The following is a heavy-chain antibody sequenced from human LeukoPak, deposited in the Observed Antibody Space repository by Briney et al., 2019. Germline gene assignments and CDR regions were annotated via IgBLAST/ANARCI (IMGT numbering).Heavy chain of an antibody. V-gene: IGHV3-30*04. J-gene: IGHJ4*02. CDR2: ISYDGSNK. CDR3: ARDRIPAVAGILLRYYFDY. Sequence: GRSLRLSCAASGFTFSSYAMHWVRQAPGKGLEWVAVISYDGSNKYYADSVKGRFTISRDNSKNTLYLQMNSLRAEDTAAYYCARDRIPAVAGILLRYYFDYWGQGTLVTVSS. D-gene: IGHD6-19*01. CDR1: GFTFSSYA.